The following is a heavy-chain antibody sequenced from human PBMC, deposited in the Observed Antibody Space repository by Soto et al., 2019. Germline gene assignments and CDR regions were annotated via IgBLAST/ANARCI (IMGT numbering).Heavy chain of an antibody. D-gene: IGHD3-10*01. CDR3: ATDRIHSTTMVRGVIRGFDY. J-gene: IGHJ4*02. CDR2: PDPEDGET. V-gene: IGHV1-24*01. Sequence: ASVKVSCKVPGHTLTELSMHWVRQAPGKGLERMGAPDPEDGETTYAQKFQRRVTMTEDTSTDTAYMELRSLRSEDTPVYYCATDRIHSTTMVRGVIRGFDYWGRG. CDR1: GHTLTELS.